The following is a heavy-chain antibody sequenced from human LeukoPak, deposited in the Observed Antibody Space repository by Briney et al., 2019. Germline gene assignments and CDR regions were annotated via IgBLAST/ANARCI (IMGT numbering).Heavy chain of an antibody. J-gene: IGHJ3*02. CDR3: ARPETQYSSGLDGFDI. CDR2: ISSSSGDT. CDR1: GFTFSDYY. V-gene: IGHV3-11*06. D-gene: IGHD6-19*01. Sequence: GVSLRLSCAASGFTFSDYYMSWIRQAPGKGLEWVSYISSSSGDTSYADSVKGRLTISRDNGKNTLYLQMNRLRTEDTVVYYCARPETQYSSGLDGFDIWGQGTMVTVSS.